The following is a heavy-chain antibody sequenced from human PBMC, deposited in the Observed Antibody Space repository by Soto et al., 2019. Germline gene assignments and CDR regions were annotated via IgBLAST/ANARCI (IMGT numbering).Heavy chain of an antibody. CDR3: ARVRLAGDTAMSDYFDY. CDR2: ISSSSSYI. J-gene: IGHJ4*02. D-gene: IGHD5-18*01. CDR1: GFTFSSYS. Sequence: EVQLVESGGGLVKPGGSLRLSCAASGFTFSSYSMNWVRQAPGKGLEWVSSISSSSSYIYYADSVKGRFTISRDNAKNSRYLQMHSLRAEDTAVYYCARVRLAGDTAMSDYFDYWGQGTLVTVSS. V-gene: IGHV3-21*01.